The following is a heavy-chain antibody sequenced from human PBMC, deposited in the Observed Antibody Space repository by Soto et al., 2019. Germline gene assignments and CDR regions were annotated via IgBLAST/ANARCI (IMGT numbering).Heavy chain of an antibody. CDR2: IYYSGST. CDR1: GGSISSYY. Sequence: SETLSLTCPVSGGSISSYYWSWIRQPPGKGLEWIGYIYYSGSTNYNPSLKSRVTISVDTSKNQFSLKLSSVTAADTAVYYCARRIAVAGIDYYYYMDVWGKGTTVTVSS. J-gene: IGHJ6*03. V-gene: IGHV4-59*08. CDR3: ARRIAVAGIDYYYYMDV. D-gene: IGHD6-19*01.